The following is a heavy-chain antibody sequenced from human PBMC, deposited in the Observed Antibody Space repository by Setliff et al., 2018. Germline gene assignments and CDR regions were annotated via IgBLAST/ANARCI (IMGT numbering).Heavy chain of an antibody. V-gene: IGHV1-69*10. Sequence: SVKVSCKASGGTFSSYAISWVRQAPGQGLEWMGGIIPILGIANYAQKFQGRVTITTDESTSTAYMELSSLRSEDTAVYYCARPYDSSGYYSAPGSIAHDAFDIWGQGTMVTVSS. J-gene: IGHJ3*02. CDR1: GGTFSSYA. CDR2: IIPILGIA. CDR3: ARPYDSSGYYSAPGSIAHDAFDI. D-gene: IGHD3-22*01.